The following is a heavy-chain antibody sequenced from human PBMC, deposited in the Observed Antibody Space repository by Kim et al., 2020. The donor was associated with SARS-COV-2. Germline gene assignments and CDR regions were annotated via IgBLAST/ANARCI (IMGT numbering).Heavy chain of an antibody. V-gene: IGHV1-18*01. CDR1: GYTFTSYG. D-gene: IGHD6-6*01. J-gene: IGHJ6*02. Sequence: ASVKVSCKASGYTFTSYGISWVRQAPGQGLEWMGWISAYNGNTNYAQKLQGRVTMTTDTSTSTAYMELRSLRSDDTAVYYCARGEYSSSSGSFYYYGMDVWAKVPRSPSP. CDR2: ISAYNGNT. CDR3: ARGEYSSSSGSFYYYGMDV.